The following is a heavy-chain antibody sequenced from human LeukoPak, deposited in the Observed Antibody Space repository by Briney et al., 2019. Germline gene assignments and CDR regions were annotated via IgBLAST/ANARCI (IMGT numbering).Heavy chain of an antibody. Sequence: PSETLSLTCTVSGGSISTYYWSWIRQPPGKGLEYIGYIYYSGSTNYNPSLKSRVTISVDTSKNQFSLKLTSVTAADTAVYYCARSSSGGNSYYYYYYMDVWGKGTTVTVSS. CDR3: ARSSSGGNSYYYYYYMDV. D-gene: IGHD4-23*01. V-gene: IGHV4-59*01. CDR2: IYYSGST. J-gene: IGHJ6*03. CDR1: GGSISTYY.